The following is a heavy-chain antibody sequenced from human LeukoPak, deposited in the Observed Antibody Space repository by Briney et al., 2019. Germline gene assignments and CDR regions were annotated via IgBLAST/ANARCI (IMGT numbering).Heavy chain of an antibody. CDR1: GYSFTTYW. V-gene: IGHV5-51*01. D-gene: IGHD2-2*01. J-gene: IGHJ4*02. Sequence: RLEESLKISCKGSGYSFTTYWIGWVRQMPGKGLEWMGNIYPSDSDTRYSPSFQGQVTISADKSISTAYLQWSSLKASDTAMYYCARTQRTGVLDIVVVPAAADYWGQGTLVTVSS. CDR2: IYPSDSDT. CDR3: ARTQRTGVLDIVVVPAAADY.